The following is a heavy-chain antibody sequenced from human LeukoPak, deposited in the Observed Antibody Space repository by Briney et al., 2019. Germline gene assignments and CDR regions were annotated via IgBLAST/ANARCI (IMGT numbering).Heavy chain of an antibody. D-gene: IGHD6-19*01. J-gene: IGHJ4*02. CDR2: ISYNGGNE. CDR3: ARVKWLGGAPFDY. V-gene: IGHV3-30-3*01. Sequence: PGGSLRLSCAASGFIFSSYAMHWVRQAPGKGLQWVAVISYNGGNEDYADSVKGRFTISRDRSKNTLYLQMNSLRPEDTAVYYCARVKWLGGAPFDYWGQGTLVTVSS. CDR1: GFIFSSYA.